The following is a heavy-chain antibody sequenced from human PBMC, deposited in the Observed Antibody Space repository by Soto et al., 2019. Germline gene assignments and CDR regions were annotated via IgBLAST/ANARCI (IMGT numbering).Heavy chain of an antibody. D-gene: IGHD6-19*01. Sequence: GGSLRLSCAASGFTFSSYAMHWVRQAPGKGLEWVAVISYDGSNKYYADSVKGRFTISRDNSKNTLYLQMNSLRAEDTAVYYCAKTANGWFSAFDIWGQGTMVTVSS. V-gene: IGHV3-30-3*02. CDR3: AKTANGWFSAFDI. J-gene: IGHJ3*02. CDR1: GFTFSSYA. CDR2: ISYDGSNK.